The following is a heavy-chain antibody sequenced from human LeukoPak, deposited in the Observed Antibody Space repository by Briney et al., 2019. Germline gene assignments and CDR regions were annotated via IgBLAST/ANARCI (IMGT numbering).Heavy chain of an antibody. CDR2: FDPEDGET. V-gene: IGHV1-24*01. Sequence: GASVKVSCKVSGYTLTELSMHWVRQAPGKGLEWMGGFDPEDGETIYAQKFQGRVTMTEDTSTDTAYMELSSLRSDDTAVYYCARDSFVDYYDSSGLCYWGQGTLVTVSS. CDR3: ARDSFVDYYDSSGLCY. J-gene: IGHJ4*02. CDR1: GYTLTELS. D-gene: IGHD3-22*01.